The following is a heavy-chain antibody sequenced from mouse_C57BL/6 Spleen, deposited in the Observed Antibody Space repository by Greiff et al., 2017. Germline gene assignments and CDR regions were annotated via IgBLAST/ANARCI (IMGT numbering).Heavy chain of an antibody. V-gene: IGHV6-6*01. Sequence: EVQRVESGGGLVQPGGSMKLSCAASGFTFSDAWMDWVRQSPEKGLEWVAEIRNKANNHATYYAESVKGRFTISRDDSKSSVYLQMNSLRAEDTGIYYCTTYDGYYRYFDVWGTGTTVTVSS. J-gene: IGHJ1*03. CDR1: GFTFSDAW. D-gene: IGHD2-3*01. CDR3: TTYDGYYRYFDV. CDR2: IRNKANNHAT.